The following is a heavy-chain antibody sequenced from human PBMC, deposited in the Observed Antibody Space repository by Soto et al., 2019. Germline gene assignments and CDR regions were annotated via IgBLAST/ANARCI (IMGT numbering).Heavy chain of an antibody. CDR1: GYTFTSYD. D-gene: IGHD5-18*01. V-gene: IGHV1-8*01. CDR3: ARGFSYGYPIDYYYYYMDV. CDR2: MNPNSGNT. J-gene: IGHJ6*03. Sequence: ASVKVSCKASGYTFTSYDINWVRQATGQGLEWMGWMNPNSGNTGYAQKFQGRVTMTRNTSISTAYMELSSLGSEDTAVYYCARGFSYGYPIDYYYYYMDVWGKGTTVTVSS.